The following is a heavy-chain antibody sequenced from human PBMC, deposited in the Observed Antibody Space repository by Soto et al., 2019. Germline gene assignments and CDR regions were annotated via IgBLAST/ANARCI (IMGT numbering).Heavy chain of an antibody. V-gene: IGHV3-30*18. CDR1: GFTFSSYG. J-gene: IGHJ3*02. CDR2: MSYDGSNK. CDR3: AKDRGLLRLLEWLLDDAFDI. Sequence: QVQLVESGGGVVQPGRSLRLSCAASGFTFSSYGMHWVRQAPGKGLEWVAVMSYDGSNKYYADSVKGRFTISRDNSKNALYLQMNRLRAEDAAVYLCAKDRGLLRLLEWLLDDAFDIWGQGTRVTVSS. D-gene: IGHD3-3*01.